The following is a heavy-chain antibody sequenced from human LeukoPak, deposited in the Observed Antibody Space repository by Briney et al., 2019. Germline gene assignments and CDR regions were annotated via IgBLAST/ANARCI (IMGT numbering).Heavy chain of an antibody. CDR1: GFTFSSYG. V-gene: IGHV3-33*01. CDR3: ARAGLAAHFFDY. Sequence: GGSLRLSCAASGFTFSSYGMHWVRQAPGKGLEWVAVIWYDGSNKYYADSVKGRFTISRDNSKNTLYLQMNSLRAEDTAVYYCARAGLAAHFFDYWGQGTLVTVSS. D-gene: IGHD6-6*01. CDR2: IWYDGSNK. J-gene: IGHJ4*02.